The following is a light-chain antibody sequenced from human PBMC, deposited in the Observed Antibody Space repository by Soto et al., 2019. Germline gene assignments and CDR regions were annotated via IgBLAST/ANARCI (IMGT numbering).Light chain of an antibody. CDR2: SNY. V-gene: IGLV1-44*01. Sequence: SVLPKPPSSSGTPGQRVTISCSGSSSNIGSKTVNWYQQLPGTAPRLLIYSNYQRPSGVPDRFSGSKSGTSASLAISGLQSEDEADYYCSAWDASLNGYVFGTGTRSPS. CDR3: SAWDASLNGYV. CDR1: SSNIGSKT. J-gene: IGLJ1*01.